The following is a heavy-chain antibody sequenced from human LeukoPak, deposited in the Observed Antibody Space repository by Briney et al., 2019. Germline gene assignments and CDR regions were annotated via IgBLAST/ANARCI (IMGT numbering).Heavy chain of an antibody. CDR1: GGSFSSNG. CDR2: IQPVSGRT. V-gene: IGHV1-69*13. Sequence: ASVKVSCKTSGGSFSSNGINWVRRAPGQGLEWLGGIQPVSGRTFSGQRFQGRVTITADESTSTAYMELYSLISDDTAIYYCARSISEDRDLYFYGMDVWGQGTTVTVSS. CDR3: ARSISEDRDLYFYGMDV. J-gene: IGHJ6*02. D-gene: IGHD3-3*02.